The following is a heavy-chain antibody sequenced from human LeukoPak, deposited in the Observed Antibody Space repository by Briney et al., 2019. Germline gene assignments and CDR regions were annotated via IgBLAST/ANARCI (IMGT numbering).Heavy chain of an antibody. CDR3: TTGIVAMVRGVISHFDY. J-gene: IGHJ4*02. V-gene: IGHV3-15*01. CDR1: GFTVSGSA. D-gene: IGHD3-10*01. CDR2: IKSKTDGGTT. Sequence: PGGSLRLSCAASGFTVSGSAMHWVRQASGKGLEWVGRIKSKTDGGTTDYAAPVKGRFTISRDDSKNTLYLQMNSLKTEDTAVYYCTTGIVAMVRGVISHFDYWGQGTLVTVSS.